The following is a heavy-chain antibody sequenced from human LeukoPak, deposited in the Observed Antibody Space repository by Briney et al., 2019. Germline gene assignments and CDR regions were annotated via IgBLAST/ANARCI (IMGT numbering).Heavy chain of an antibody. CDR3: AREIFWSGYYSNLHFDY. V-gene: IGHV3-30*03. CDR2: ISYDGSNK. D-gene: IGHD3-3*01. Sequence: GGSLRLSCAASGFTFSSYGMHWVRQAPGKGLEWVGVISYDGSNKYYADSVKGRFTTSRDNAKNSLYLQMNSLRAEDTAVYYCAREIFWSGYYSNLHFDYWGQGTLVTVSS. J-gene: IGHJ4*02. CDR1: GFTFSSYG.